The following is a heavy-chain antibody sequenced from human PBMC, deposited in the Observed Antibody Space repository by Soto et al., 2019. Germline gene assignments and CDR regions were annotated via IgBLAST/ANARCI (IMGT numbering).Heavy chain of an antibody. J-gene: IGHJ4*03. CDR2: IRFDGSNE. V-gene: IGHV3-33*01. CDR3: ARYFVDTAAAVSYIHY. Sequence: PGGPVRIACAAQVASSDGSTVHWARHGPGKEQEGVAGIRFDGSNENYADSAKGRFTISRDNSKNMLYLQMNSLIVEDTAVYYCARYFVDTAAAVSYIHYWRQGALV. CDR1: VASSDGST. D-gene: IGHD3-9*01.